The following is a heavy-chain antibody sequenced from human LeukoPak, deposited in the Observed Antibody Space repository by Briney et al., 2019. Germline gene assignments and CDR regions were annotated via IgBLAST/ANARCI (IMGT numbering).Heavy chain of an antibody. J-gene: IGHJ4*02. D-gene: IGHD6-13*01. CDR3: AREKYSSSVD. V-gene: IGHV1-18*01. CDR2: ISAYNGNT. Sequence: GASVKVSCKASGGTFSSYAISWVRQAPGQGLEWMGWISAYNGNTNYTQKLQGRVTMTTDTSTSTAYMELRSLRSDDTAVYYCAREKYSSSVDWGQGTLVTVSS. CDR1: GGTFSSYA.